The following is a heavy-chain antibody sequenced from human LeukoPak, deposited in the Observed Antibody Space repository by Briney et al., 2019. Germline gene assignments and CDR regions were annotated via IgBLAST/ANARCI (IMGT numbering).Heavy chain of an antibody. D-gene: IGHD1-26*01. CDR3: ARLHGGSYLYYFDY. CDR2: IYYSGST. J-gene: IGHJ4*02. CDR1: GGSISSSSYY. Sequence: SETLSLTCTVSGGSISSSSYYWGWIRQPPGKGLEWIGSIYYSGSTYYNPSLKSRVTISVDMSKNQFSLKLSSVTAADTAVYYCARLHGGSYLYYFDYWGQGTLVTVSS. V-gene: IGHV4-39*01.